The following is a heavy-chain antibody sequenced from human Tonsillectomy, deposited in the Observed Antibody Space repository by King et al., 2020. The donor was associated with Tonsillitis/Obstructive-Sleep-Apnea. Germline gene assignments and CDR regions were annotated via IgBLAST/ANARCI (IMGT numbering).Heavy chain of an antibody. J-gene: IGHJ4*02. CDR3: ARDNDYIWGSYRRAPDY. V-gene: IGHV3-33*01. CDR2: IWYDGSNK. D-gene: IGHD3-16*02. CDR1: GFTFSSYG. Sequence: VQLVESGGGVVQPGRSLRLSCAASGFTFSSYGMHWVRQAPGKGLEWVAVIWYDGSNKYYADSVKGRFTISRDNSKNTLYLQMNSLRAEDTAVYYCARDNDYIWGSYRRAPDYWGQGTLVTVSS.